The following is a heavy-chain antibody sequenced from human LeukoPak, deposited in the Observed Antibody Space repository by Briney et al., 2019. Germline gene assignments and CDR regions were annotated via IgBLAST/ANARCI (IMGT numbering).Heavy chain of an antibody. J-gene: IGHJ4*02. CDR3: AKGGRSGSLMFDY. V-gene: IGHV3-23*01. Sequence: GGSLRLSCAASGFTFSSYAMSWVRQAPGKGLEWVSAISSSGGSTYYADSVKGRFTISRDNSKNTLYLQMNSLRAEDTAVYYCAKGGRSGSLMFDYWGQGTLVTVSS. CDR1: GFTFSSYA. D-gene: IGHD3-10*01. CDR2: ISSSGGST.